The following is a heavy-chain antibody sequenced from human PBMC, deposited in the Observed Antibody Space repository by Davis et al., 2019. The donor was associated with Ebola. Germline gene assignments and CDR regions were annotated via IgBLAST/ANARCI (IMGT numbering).Heavy chain of an antibody. J-gene: IGHJ6*02. V-gene: IGHV3-33*01. CDR1: GFTFSSYG. CDR2: IWYDGSNK. D-gene: IGHD2-15*01. Sequence: GGSLRLSCAASGFTFSSYGMHWVRQAPGKGLEWVAVIWYDGSNKYYADSVKGRFTISRDNAKNSLYLQMNSLRAEDTAVYYCARDWDIVVVVDLGMDVWGQGTTVTVSS. CDR3: ARDWDIVVVVDLGMDV.